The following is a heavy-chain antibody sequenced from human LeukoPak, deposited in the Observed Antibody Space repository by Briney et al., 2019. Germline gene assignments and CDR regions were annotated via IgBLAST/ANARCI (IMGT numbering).Heavy chain of an antibody. CDR1: GGSFSGYY. V-gene: IGHV4-34*01. Sequence: PSETLSLTCAVYGGSFSGYYWSWIRQPPGKGLDWIGEINHSGSTNYNPSLKSRVTISVDTSKNQFSLKLSSVTAADTAVYYCARKVVKGLGAFDIWGQGTMVTVSS. D-gene: IGHD2-15*01. CDR3: ARKVVKGLGAFDI. J-gene: IGHJ3*02. CDR2: INHSGST.